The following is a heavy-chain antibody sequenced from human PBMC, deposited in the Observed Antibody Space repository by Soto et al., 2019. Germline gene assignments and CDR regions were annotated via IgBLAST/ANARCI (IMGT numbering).Heavy chain of an antibody. V-gene: IGHV3-7*01. J-gene: IGHJ3*02. D-gene: IGHD6-6*01. CDR1: GFTFSSYA. Sequence: GGSLRLSCAASGFTFSSYAMHWVRQAPGKGLEWVANIKQDGSEKYYVDSVKGRFTISRDNAKNSLYLQMNSLRAEDTAVYYCARGGPTPSIAFDIWGQGTMVTVSS. CDR3: ARGGPTPSIAFDI. CDR2: IKQDGSEK.